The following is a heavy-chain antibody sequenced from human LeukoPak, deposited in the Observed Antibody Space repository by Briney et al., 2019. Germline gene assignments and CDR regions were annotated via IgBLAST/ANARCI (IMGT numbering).Heavy chain of an antibody. J-gene: IGHJ6*03. V-gene: IGHV5-51*01. CDR1: GYSFTSYW. D-gene: IGHD2-2*01. CDR3: ARHIGVVVPAAAGGYYYMDV. CDR2: IYPGDSDT. Sequence: GESLKTSGKGSGYSFTSYWIGWVRQMPGKGLEWMGIIYPGDSDTRYSPSFQGQVTISADKSISTAYLQWSSLKASDTAMYYCARHIGVVVPAAAGGYYYMDVWGKGTTVTVSS.